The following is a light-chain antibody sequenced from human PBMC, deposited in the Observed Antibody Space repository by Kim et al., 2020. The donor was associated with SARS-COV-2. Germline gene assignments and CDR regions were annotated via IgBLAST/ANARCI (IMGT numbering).Light chain of an antibody. V-gene: IGLV3-21*04. CDR1: NIGGKS. CDR3: QVWDSSSDHWV. J-gene: IGLJ3*02. CDR2: YDS. Sequence: SYELTQPPSISVAPGKTARITCGGNNIGGKSVHWYQQRPGQAPVLVIFYDSDRPSGIPERFSGSNSGNTATLTISRVEAGDEADYSCQVWDSSSDHWVFGGGTQLT.